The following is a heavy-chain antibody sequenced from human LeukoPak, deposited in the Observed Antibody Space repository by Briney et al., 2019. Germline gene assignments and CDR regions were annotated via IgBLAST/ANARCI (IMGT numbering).Heavy chain of an antibody. Sequence: GGSLRLSCAASGFTVSSNYMSWVRQAPGKGLEWGSVIYSGGSTYYADSVKGRFTISRDNSKNTLYLQMNSLRAEDTAVYYCARGGYSYGIPENWFDPWGQGTLVTVSS. CDR2: IYSGGST. J-gene: IGHJ5*02. CDR3: ARGGYSYGIPENWFDP. V-gene: IGHV3-53*01. CDR1: GFTVSSNY. D-gene: IGHD5-18*01.